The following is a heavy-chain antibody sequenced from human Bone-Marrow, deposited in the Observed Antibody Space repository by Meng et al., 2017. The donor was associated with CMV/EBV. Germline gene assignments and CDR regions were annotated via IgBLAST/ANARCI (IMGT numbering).Heavy chain of an antibody. V-gene: IGHV1-18*01. CDR1: GFTFTSYG. D-gene: IGHD4-11*01. J-gene: IGHJ6*02. Sequence: ASVQVSCAASGFTFTSYGISWVRQAPGQGLEWMGWISAYNGNTNYAQKLQGRVTMTTDTSTSTAYMELRSLRSDDTAVYYCARSRRLQGLGYYYYGMDVWGQGTTVTVSS. CDR2: ISAYNGNT. CDR3: ARSRRLQGLGYYYYGMDV.